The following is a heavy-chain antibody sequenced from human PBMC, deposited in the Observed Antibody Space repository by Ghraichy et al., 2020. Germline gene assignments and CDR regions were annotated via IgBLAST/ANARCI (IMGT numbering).Heavy chain of an antibody. Sequence: LSLTCAASGFTFSSYWMHWVRQAPGKGLVWVSRINSVGSSTSYADSVKGRFTISRDNAKNTLYLQMNSLRAEDTAVYYCARVENDFWSGYYSYWGQGTLVTVSS. CDR3: ARVENDFWSGYYSY. CDR1: GFTFSSYW. V-gene: IGHV3-74*01. CDR2: INSVGSST. D-gene: IGHD3-3*01. J-gene: IGHJ4*02.